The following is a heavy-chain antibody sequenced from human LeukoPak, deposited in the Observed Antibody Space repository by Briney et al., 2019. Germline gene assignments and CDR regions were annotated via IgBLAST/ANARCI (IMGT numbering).Heavy chain of an antibody. V-gene: IGHV1-24*01. J-gene: IGHJ4*02. D-gene: IGHD3-22*01. CDR3: TPIGGDYYDSSASFDY. CDR1: GYTLTELS. Sequence: ASVKVSCKVSGYTLTELSMHWVRQAPGKGLEWMGGFDPEDGETIYAQKFQGRVTMTEDTSTDTAYMELNSLKTEDTAVYYCTPIGGDYYDSSASFDYWGQGTLVTVSS. CDR2: FDPEDGET.